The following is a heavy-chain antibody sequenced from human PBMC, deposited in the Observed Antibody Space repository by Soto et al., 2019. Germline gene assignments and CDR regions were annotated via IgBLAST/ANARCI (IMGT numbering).Heavy chain of an antibody. V-gene: IGHV3-30*18. J-gene: IGHJ4*02. D-gene: IGHD4-17*01. CDR3: AKDLVSTVTMSWFDY. Sequence: PGGSLRLSWAAPGFTFSNYAMHWVRQAPGKGLEWVAVISYDGSNKYYTESVKGRFTISRANSKNTLYLQMNSLRPEDTAVYYCAKDLVSTVTMSWFDYWGPGALVTVFS. CDR2: ISYDGSNK. CDR1: GFTFSNYA.